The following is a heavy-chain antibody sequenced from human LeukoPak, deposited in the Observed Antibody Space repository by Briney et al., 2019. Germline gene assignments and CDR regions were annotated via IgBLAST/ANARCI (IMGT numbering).Heavy chain of an antibody. J-gene: IGHJ4*02. CDR1: GGSISSSSYY. CDR3: ARDSYYYDSSGYRGFDY. CDR2: IYYSGST. D-gene: IGHD3-22*01. Sequence: SETLSLTCTVSGGSISSSSYYWGWIRQPPGKGLEWIGSIYYSGSTYYNPSLKSRVTMSVDTSKNQFSLKLSSVTAADTAVYYCARDSYYYDSSGYRGFDYWGQGTLVTVSS. V-gene: IGHV4-39*07.